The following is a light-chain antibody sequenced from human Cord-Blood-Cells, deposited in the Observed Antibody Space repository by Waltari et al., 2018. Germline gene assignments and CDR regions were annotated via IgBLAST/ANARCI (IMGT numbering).Light chain of an antibody. Sequence: IQMTQSPSTLSASVGARFTITCRASQSISSWLAWYQQKPGKAPKLLIYDASSLESGVPSRFSGSGSGTEFTLTISSLQPDDFATYYCQQYNSYWTFGQGTKVEIK. CDR1: QSISSW. CDR3: QQYNSYWT. V-gene: IGKV1-5*01. J-gene: IGKJ1*01. CDR2: DAS.